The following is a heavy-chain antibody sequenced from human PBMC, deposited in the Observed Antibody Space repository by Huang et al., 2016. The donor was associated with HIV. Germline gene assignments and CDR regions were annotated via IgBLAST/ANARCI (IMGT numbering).Heavy chain of an antibody. D-gene: IGHD3-3*01. Sequence: QMRFQESGPGLVKPSGTLSLTCNVSGGSINTGRYYWGWIRQPPGKGLEWVGSLYDTGKMPYGPSLKGRLTMSADTSKNQFSLNLSSVTAADTAIYYCARNHDFWRGRMFAISYFDVWGRGTLVTVAS. CDR3: ARNHDFWRGRMFAISYFDV. CDR1: GGSINTGRYY. J-gene: IGHJ2*01. CDR2: LYDTGKM. V-gene: IGHV4-39*01.